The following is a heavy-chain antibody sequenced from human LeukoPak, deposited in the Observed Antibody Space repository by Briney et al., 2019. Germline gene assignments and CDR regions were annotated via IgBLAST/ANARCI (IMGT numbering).Heavy chain of an antibody. CDR1: GGSISSYY. D-gene: IGHD5-24*01. J-gene: IGHJ4*02. CDR2: IYYSGST. V-gene: IGHV4-59*12. CDR3: ARDKMGCFDY. Sequence: PSETLSLTCTVSGGSISSYYWSWIRQPPGKGLEWIGYIYYSGSTNYNPSLKSRVTISVDTSKNQFSLKLSSVTAADTAVYYCARDKMGCFDYWGQGTLVTVSS.